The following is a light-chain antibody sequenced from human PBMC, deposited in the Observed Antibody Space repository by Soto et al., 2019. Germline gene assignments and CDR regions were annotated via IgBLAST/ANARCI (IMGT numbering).Light chain of an antibody. CDR3: QQRSFRSWT. J-gene: IGKJ1*01. CDR2: ESS. Sequence: EIVLTQSPATLSLSPGERATLSCRASQSVYSYVAWYRQKPGQAPRLLIYESSKSATGIPTRFSGSGSGTDFTLTISSLEPEDFAVYYCQQRSFRSWTFGQGTRVEIK. V-gene: IGKV3-11*01. CDR1: QSVYSY.